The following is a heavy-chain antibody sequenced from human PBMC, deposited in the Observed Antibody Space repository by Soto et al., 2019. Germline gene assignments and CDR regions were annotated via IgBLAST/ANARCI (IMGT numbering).Heavy chain of an antibody. CDR3: ASVGGVGAPPGADY. Sequence: QVQLVQSGAEVKKPGSSVKVSCKASGGIFSSYAISWLRQAPGQGLEWMGAVIPILGQAYYAQNFQDRVTIPADESTRTAYMDLISLRSDDTAVHFCASVGGVGAPPGADYWGQGTMVTVSS. D-gene: IGHD1-26*01. J-gene: IGHJ4*02. CDR2: VIPILGQA. V-gene: IGHV1-69*01. CDR1: GGIFSSYA.